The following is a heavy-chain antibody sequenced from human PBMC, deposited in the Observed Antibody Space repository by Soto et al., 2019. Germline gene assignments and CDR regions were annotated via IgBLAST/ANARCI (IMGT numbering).Heavy chain of an antibody. J-gene: IGHJ1*01. CDR3: AKVMLSLGVAGRTAVG. CDR2: ISGSGGST. Sequence: PGGSLRLSCAASGFTFSSYAMIWVRQAPGKGLEWVSAISGSGGSTYYADSVKGRFTISRDNSKNTLYLQMNSLRAEDTAGYYCAKVMLSLGVAGRTAVGRGQGT. D-gene: IGHD6-19*01. CDR1: GFTFSSYA. V-gene: IGHV3-23*01.